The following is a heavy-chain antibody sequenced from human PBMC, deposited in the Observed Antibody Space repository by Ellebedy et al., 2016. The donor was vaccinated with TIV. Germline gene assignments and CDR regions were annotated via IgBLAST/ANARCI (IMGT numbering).Heavy chain of an antibody. CDR2: INPSGGST. CDR3: ARSPRAAADKFDY. V-gene: IGHV1-46*01. D-gene: IGHD6-13*01. CDR1: GYTFTSYY. Sequence: ASVRVSCXASGYTFTSYYMHWVRQAPGQGLVWMGIINPSGGSTSYAQKFQGRVTMTRDTSTSTVYMELSSLRSEDTVVYYCARSPRAAADKFDYWGQGTLVTVSS. J-gene: IGHJ4*02.